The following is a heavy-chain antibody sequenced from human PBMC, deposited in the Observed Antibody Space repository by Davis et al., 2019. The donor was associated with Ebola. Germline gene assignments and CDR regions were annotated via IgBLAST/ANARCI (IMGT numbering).Heavy chain of an antibody. CDR1: DGSVSSGSHY. Sequence: SSSLSLSSTASDGSVSSGSHYWCWLRPPPGKGLECTGAINHSRSTNYNPSLKSRVTISVDTSKNQFSLKLSSVTAADTAVYYCARAGIVVVPAAIRGGIVDDWGQGTLVTDSS. CDR3: ARAGIVVVPAAIRGGIVDD. D-gene: IGHD2-2*02. V-gene: IGHV4-39*07. CDR2: INHSRST. J-gene: IGHJ4*02.